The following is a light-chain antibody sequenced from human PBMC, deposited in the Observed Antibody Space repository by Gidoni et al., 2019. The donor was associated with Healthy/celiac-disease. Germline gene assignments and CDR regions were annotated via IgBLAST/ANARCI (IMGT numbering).Light chain of an antibody. CDR3: NSRDSSGNRV. J-gene: IGLJ3*02. V-gene: IGLV3-19*01. CDR1: SLRSYY. Sequence: SSELTQDPAVSVALGQTVRITCQGDSLRSYYASWYQQKPGQAPVLVIYGKHNRPSGIPDRFSGSSSRNTASLTITGAQAEDEADYYCNSRDSSGNRVFGGGTKLTVL. CDR2: GKH.